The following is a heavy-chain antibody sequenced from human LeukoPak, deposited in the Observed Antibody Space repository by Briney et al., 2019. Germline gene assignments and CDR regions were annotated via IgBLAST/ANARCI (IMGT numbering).Heavy chain of an antibody. CDR1: GFTFSNYA. J-gene: IGHJ4*02. CDR3: AKVPIVPAAHFAF. Sequence: PGGSLRLSCAASGFTFSNYAMSWVRQAPGKGLEWVSTISGDGVSTFYAASVKGRFTISRDYSRNTLYLQMIGLRAEDTAIYYCAKVPIVPAAHFAFCGQGTLVTAS. V-gene: IGHV3-23*01. CDR2: ISGDGVST. D-gene: IGHD2-2*01.